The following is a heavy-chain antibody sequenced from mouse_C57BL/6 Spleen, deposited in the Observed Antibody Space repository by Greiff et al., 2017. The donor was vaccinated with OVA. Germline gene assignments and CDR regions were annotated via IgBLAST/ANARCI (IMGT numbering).Heavy chain of an antibody. CDR3: ARGECSNYCYAMDY. D-gene: IGHD2-5*01. Sequence: DVKLVESGGGLVKPGGSLKLSCAASGFTFSDYGMHWVRQAPEKGLEWVAYISSGSSTIYYADTVKGRFTISRDNAKNTLFLQMTSLRSEDTAMYYCARGECSNYCYAMDYWGQGTSVTVSS. CDR1: GFTFSDYG. V-gene: IGHV5-17*01. CDR2: ISSGSSTI. J-gene: IGHJ4*01.